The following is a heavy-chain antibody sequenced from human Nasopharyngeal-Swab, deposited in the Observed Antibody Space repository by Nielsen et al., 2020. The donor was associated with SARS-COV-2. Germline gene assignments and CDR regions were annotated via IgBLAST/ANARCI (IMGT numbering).Heavy chain of an antibody. CDR1: GGSFSGYY. J-gene: IGHJ4*02. V-gene: IGHV4-34*01. Sequence: SETLSLTCAVYGGSFSGYYWSWIRQPPGKGLEWIGEINHSGSTNYNPSLKSRVTISVDTSKNQFSLKLSSVTAADTAVYYCARVIGNIVATMVDYWGKGTLVTVSS. CDR3: ARVIGNIVATMVDY. CDR2: INHSGST. D-gene: IGHD5-12*01.